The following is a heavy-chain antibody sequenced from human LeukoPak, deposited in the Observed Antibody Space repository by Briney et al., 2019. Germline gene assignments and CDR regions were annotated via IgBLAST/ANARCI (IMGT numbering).Heavy chain of an antibody. CDR3: ARGRRRSSDRSFDY. CDR1: GGSFSGYY. D-gene: IGHD6-19*01. J-gene: IGHJ4*02. CDR2: INHSGST. V-gene: IGHV4-34*01. Sequence: SETLSLTCAVYGGSFSGYYWSWIRQPPGKGLEWIGEINHSGSTNYNPSLKSRVTISGDTSKNQFSLNLSSVTAADTAVYYCARGRRRSSDRSFDYWGQGTLVTVSS.